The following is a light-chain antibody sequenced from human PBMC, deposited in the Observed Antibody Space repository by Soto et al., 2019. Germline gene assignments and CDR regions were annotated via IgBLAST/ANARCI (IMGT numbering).Light chain of an antibody. V-gene: IGKV3-11*01. CDR2: DAS. CDR3: QQRSSWPRT. Sequence: EIVLTQSPDTLSLSPGERATLSCRASQSISSDLAWYQQKPGQAPRLFIYDASNRVTGIPARFRGSGSGTDFTLTISTLEPEDFAVYYCQQRSSWPRTFGQGTKVEIK. J-gene: IGKJ1*01. CDR1: QSISSD.